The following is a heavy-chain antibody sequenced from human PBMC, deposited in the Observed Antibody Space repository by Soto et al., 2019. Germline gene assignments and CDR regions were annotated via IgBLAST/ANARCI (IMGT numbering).Heavy chain of an antibody. J-gene: IGHJ4*02. CDR2: INTYNGMT. Sequence: QVQLVQSGGEVKKPGASVTVSCKASGYTFINYHITWVRQAPGQGLEWMAWINTYNGMTDYAQRFQGRVTMTRDTSTSTAYMELRNLAADDTAVYFCAKSPRGEMATDWGQGTLVTVSS. V-gene: IGHV1-18*01. CDR3: AKSPRGEMATD. CDR1: GYTFINYH. D-gene: IGHD5-12*01.